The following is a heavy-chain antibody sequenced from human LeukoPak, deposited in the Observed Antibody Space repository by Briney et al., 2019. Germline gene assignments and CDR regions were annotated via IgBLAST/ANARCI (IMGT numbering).Heavy chain of an antibody. J-gene: IGHJ3*02. CDR3: AEDQWWWGGGDAFDI. Sequence: PGGSLRLSCAASGFTFSSYGMHWVRQAPGKGLEWVAFIRYDGSNKYYADSVKGRFTISRDNSKNTLYLQMNSLRAEDTAVYYCAEDQWWWGGGDAFDIWGQGTMVTVSS. V-gene: IGHV3-30*02. D-gene: IGHD2-15*01. CDR2: IRYDGSNK. CDR1: GFTFSSYG.